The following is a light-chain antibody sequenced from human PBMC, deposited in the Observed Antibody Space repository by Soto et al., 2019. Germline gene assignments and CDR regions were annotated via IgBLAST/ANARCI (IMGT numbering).Light chain of an antibody. Sequence: EIVLTQSPGTLSLSPGERATLSCRASQSVSSSYFAWYQQKPGQAPRLLIYGASIRAPGIPDRFSGSGSGTDFTLTISRLEHEDFAVYFCQQSGRHTFGQGTKLEIK. CDR3: QQSGRHT. CDR2: GAS. CDR1: QSVSSSY. J-gene: IGKJ2*01. V-gene: IGKV3-20*01.